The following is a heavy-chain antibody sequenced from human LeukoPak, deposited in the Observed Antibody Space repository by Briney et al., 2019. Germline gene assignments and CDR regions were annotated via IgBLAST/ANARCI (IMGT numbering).Heavy chain of an antibody. Sequence: GGSLRLSCAASGFTFDDYSMHWVRQPPGKGLEWVSLISWDGGSTFYAESVKGRFTISRDNNKSSLYLQMNSLRTEDTALYYCAKGNLRKLTSEYYFDSWGQGTLVTVSS. J-gene: IGHJ4*02. CDR1: GFTFDDYS. V-gene: IGHV3-43*01. CDR2: ISWDGGST. CDR3: AKGNLRKLTSEYYFDS. D-gene: IGHD1-14*01.